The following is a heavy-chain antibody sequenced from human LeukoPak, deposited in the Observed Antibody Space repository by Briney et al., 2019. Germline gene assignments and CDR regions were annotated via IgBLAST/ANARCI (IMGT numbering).Heavy chain of an antibody. D-gene: IGHD2-15*01. V-gene: IGHV4-31*03. CDR2: IYYSGST. CDR1: GGSISSGGYY. J-gene: IGHJ6*02. CDR3: AREKVAATHDYYYYGMDV. Sequence: PSETLSLTCTVSGGSISSGGYYWSWIRQHPGKGLEWIGYIYYSGSTYYNPSLKSRVTISVDTSKNQFSLKLSSVTAADTAVYYCAREKVAATHDYYYYGMDVWGQGTTVTVSS.